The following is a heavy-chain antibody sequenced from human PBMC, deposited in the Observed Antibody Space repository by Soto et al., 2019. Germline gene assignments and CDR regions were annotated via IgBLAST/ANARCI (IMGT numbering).Heavy chain of an antibody. D-gene: IGHD4-4*01. CDR1: GGSISSSSYY. Sequence: TLSLTCTVSGGSISSSSYYWGWIRQPPGKGLEWIGSIYYSGSTYYNPSLKSRVTISVDTSKNQFSLKLSSVTAADTAVYYCARQGLTTATNWFDPWGQGTLVTVS. V-gene: IGHV4-39*01. CDR2: IYYSGST. CDR3: ARQGLTTATNWFDP. J-gene: IGHJ5*02.